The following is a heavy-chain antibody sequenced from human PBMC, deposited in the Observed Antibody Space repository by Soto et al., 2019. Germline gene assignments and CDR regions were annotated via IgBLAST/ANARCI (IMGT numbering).Heavy chain of an antibody. D-gene: IGHD1-7*01. CDR1: GFTFSSYS. CDR2: ISSSSSYI. V-gene: IGHV3-21*01. CDR3: ARATWNYYAFDI. J-gene: IGHJ3*02. Sequence: GGSLRLSCAASGFTFSSYSMNWVRQAPGKGLEWVSSISSSSSYIYYADSVKGRFTISRDNAKNSLYLQMNSLRAEDTAVYYCARATWNYYAFDIWGQGTMVTVSS.